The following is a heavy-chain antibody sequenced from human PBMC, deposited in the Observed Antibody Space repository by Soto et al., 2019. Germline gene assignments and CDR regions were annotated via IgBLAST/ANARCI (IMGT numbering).Heavy chain of an antibody. CDR3: AKVVGYCSDGDCYPSWYGMDV. J-gene: IGHJ6*02. CDR1: GLTFSSYG. D-gene: IGHD2-15*01. Sequence: QVQLVESGGGVVQPGRSLRLSCAASGLTFSSYGMHWVRQAPGKGLEWVAVISYDGGSKYYIDSVKGRFIISRDNSKNTLYLQMNSLSPEVTAVYYCAKVVGYCSDGDCYPSWYGMDVWGQGTTVSVYS. V-gene: IGHV3-30*18. CDR2: ISYDGGSK.